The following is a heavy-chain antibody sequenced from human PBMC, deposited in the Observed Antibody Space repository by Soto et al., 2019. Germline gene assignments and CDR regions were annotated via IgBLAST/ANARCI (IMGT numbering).Heavy chain of an antibody. D-gene: IGHD6-19*01. CDR1: GFTFSSYA. CDR3: AKNRLVSHSDGPYYFDY. V-gene: IGHV3-23*01. J-gene: IGHJ4*02. CDR2: ISGSGGST. Sequence: EVQLLESGGGLVQPGGSLRLSCAASGFTFSSYAMSWVRQAPGKGLEWVSAISGSGGSTYYADSVKGRFTISRDNSKNTLYLQMNSLRAEDTAVYYCAKNRLVSHSDGPYYFDYWGQGTLVTVSS.